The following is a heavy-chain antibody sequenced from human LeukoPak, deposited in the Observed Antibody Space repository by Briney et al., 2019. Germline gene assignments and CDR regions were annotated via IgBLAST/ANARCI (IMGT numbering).Heavy chain of an antibody. CDR3: ASADDSSGYYPDAFDI. CDR2: ISSSSSYI. D-gene: IGHD3-22*01. V-gene: IGHV3-21*01. J-gene: IGHJ3*02. Sequence: SGGSLRLSCAASGFTFSSYSMNWVRQAPGKGLEWVSSISSSSSYIYYADSVKGRFTISRDNAKNSLYLQMNSLRAEDTAVYYCASADDSSGYYPDAFDIWGQGTMVTVSS. CDR1: GFTFSSYS.